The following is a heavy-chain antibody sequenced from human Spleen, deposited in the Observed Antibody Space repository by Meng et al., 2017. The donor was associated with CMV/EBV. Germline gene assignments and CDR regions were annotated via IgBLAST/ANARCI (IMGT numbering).Heavy chain of an antibody. J-gene: IGHJ4*02. D-gene: IGHD2-15*01. CDR3: ARVCGTCYAVDY. CDR1: RFSFSNFW. Sequence: GESLKISCAASRFSFSNFWMSWVRQAPGKGLEWVANINQDGSDKYYVDSVRGRFTISRDNTKNSLYLQIHRLRAEDTAFYYCARVCGTCYAVDYWGQGTLVTVSS. V-gene: IGHV3-7*01. CDR2: INQDGSDK.